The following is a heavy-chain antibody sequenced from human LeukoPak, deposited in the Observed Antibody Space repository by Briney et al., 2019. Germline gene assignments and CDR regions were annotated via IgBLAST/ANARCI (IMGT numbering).Heavy chain of an antibody. V-gene: IGHV5-51*01. Sequence: GESLKISCKGSGYSFTSYWIGWVRQMPGKGLEWMGIIYPGDSDTRYSPSFQGQVTISVDKSTSIAYLQWSSLKASDTAMYYCARRIDDFWKSIYYFDYWGQGTLVTVSS. CDR1: GYSFTSYW. J-gene: IGHJ4*02. CDR2: IYPGDSDT. D-gene: IGHD3-3*01. CDR3: ARRIDDFWKSIYYFDY.